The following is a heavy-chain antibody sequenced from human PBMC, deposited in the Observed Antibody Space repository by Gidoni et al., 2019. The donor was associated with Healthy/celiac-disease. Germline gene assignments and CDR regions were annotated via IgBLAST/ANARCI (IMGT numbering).Heavy chain of an antibody. CDR2: IYYSGIT. D-gene: IGHD2-21*01. CDR1: GGAISSYY. Sequence: VQLQESGPGLVKPSETLSLTCTVPGGAISSYYWSWIRQPPGKGLEWIGYIYYSGITNYSPSIKSRVTISVDTSKNQFSMKLSSVTAADTAVYYCARYRGSSAAYWGEWFDPGGQGTLVTVSS. V-gene: IGHV4-59*01. J-gene: IGHJ5*02. CDR3: ARYRGSSAAYWGEWFDP.